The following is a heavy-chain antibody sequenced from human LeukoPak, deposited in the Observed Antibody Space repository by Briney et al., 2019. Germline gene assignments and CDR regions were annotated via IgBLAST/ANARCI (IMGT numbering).Heavy chain of an antibody. V-gene: IGHV4-59*08. D-gene: IGHD2-2*01. Sequence: SETLSLTCTVSGGSLISYYWSWIRQPPGKGLELVGYIYYSGSTNYNPSLKSRVTISVDTSKNQFSLKLSSVTAADTAVYYCARAVPTWVPAHAFDIWGKGTMVTVSS. CDR1: GGSLISYY. J-gene: IGHJ3*02. CDR3: ARAVPTWVPAHAFDI. CDR2: IYYSGST.